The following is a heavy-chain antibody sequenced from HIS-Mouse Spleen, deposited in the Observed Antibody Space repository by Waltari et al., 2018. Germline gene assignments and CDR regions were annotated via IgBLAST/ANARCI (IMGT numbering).Heavy chain of an antibody. CDR3: AKASSGWLDY. CDR2: ISYDGSNK. D-gene: IGHD6-19*01. V-gene: IGHV3-30*18. CDR1: GFSFRSYG. J-gene: IGHJ4*01. Sequence: QVQLVESGGGVVQPGRSLRRGCEASGFSFRSYGMHWVRQAQGKGLEWVAVISYDGSNKDYADSVKGRFTISRDNSKNTLYLQMNSLRAEDTAVYYCAKASSGWLDYWGQGTLFTVSS.